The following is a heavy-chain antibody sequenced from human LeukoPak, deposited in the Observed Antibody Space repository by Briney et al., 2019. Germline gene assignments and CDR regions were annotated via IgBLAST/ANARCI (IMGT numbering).Heavy chain of an antibody. CDR3: ARGHSSGRDYYFDY. D-gene: IGHD6-19*01. CDR1: GYSCITYS. V-gene: IGHV1-18*01. J-gene: IGHJ4*02. Sequence: GASVKVSCKTSGYSCITYSINWVRQAPGQGLEWMGWISGYSGNTNYAQELQGRVTMTIDTSTGTAYMEVRSLRSDDTAVYYCARGHSSGRDYYFDYWGQGTLVTVSS. CDR2: ISGYSGNT.